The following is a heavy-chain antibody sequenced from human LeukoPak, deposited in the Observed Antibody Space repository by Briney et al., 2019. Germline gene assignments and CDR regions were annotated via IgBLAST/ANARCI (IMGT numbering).Heavy chain of an antibody. CDR2: IYDSGST. J-gene: IGHJ4*02. Sequence: PSETLSLTGTVSGGSISSYYWSWIRQPPGNGLEWIGYIYDSGSTNYNPSLNSRVTISVDTSKNQFSLKLSSVTAADTAVYFCAAQVIAAAAPSNYWGQGALVTVSS. CDR3: AAQVIAAAAPSNY. D-gene: IGHD6-13*01. V-gene: IGHV4-59*08. CDR1: GGSISSYY.